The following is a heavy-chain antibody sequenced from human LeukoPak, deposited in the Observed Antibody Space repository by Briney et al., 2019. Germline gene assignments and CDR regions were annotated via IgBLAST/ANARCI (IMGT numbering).Heavy chain of an antibody. Sequence: SVNVSCKASGGTFSSYAISWVRQAPGQGLDWMGGIIPIFGTAHYAQKFQGRVTITADESTSTAYMELSSLRSEDTAVYYCARDGHSRSYFQHWGQGTLVTVSS. V-gene: IGHV1-69*01. CDR2: IIPIFGTA. CDR3: ARDGHSRSYFQH. D-gene: IGHD6-13*01. J-gene: IGHJ1*01. CDR1: GGTFSSYA.